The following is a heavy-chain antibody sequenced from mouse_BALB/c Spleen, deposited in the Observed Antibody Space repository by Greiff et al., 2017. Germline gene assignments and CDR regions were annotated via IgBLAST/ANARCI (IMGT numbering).Heavy chain of an antibody. D-gene: IGHD2-3*01. V-gene: IGHV1-82*01. Sequence: QVQLKESGPELVKPGASVKISCKASGYAFSSSWMNWVKQRPGQGLEWIGRIYPGDGDTNYNGKFKGKATLTADKSSSTAYMQLSSLTSVDSAVYFCARGDGYYDWGQGTTLTVSS. CDR2: IYPGDGDT. CDR1: GYAFSSSW. CDR3: ARGDGYYD. J-gene: IGHJ2*01.